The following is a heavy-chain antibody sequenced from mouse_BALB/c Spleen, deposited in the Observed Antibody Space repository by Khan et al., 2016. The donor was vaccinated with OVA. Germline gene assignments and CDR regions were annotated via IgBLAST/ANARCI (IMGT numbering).Heavy chain of an antibody. V-gene: IGHV1-4*01. Sequence: VELVESGAELARPGASVKMSCKASGYTFTSYTIHWIKKRPGQGLEWIGYINPSTGYTNYNQKFKDKATLTTDKSSPTAYLQLSSLTSDDSAVFNGVRDGADQRNDGCFAYWGQGTLVTVSA. CDR1: GYTFTSYT. J-gene: IGHJ3*01. CDR3: VRDGADQRNDGCFAY. D-gene: IGHD2-14*01. CDR2: INPSTGYT.